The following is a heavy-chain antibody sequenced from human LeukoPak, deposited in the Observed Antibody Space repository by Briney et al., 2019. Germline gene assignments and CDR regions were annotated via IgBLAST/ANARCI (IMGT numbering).Heavy chain of an antibody. Sequence: ASVKVSCKASGYTFTGYYMHWVRQAPGQGLEWMGWINPNSGGTNYAQKFQGRVTMTRDTSISTAYMELSRLRSDDTAVYYCARRRYCSSTSCYRRDAFDIWGQGTMVTVSS. CDR3: ARRRYCSSTSCYRRDAFDI. J-gene: IGHJ3*02. CDR2: INPNSGGT. V-gene: IGHV1-2*02. D-gene: IGHD2-2*01. CDR1: GYTFTGYY.